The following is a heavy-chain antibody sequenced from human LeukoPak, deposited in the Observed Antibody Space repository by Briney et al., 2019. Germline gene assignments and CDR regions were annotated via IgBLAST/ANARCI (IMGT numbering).Heavy chain of an antibody. CDR1: GGSFSGYY. CDR3: ARFPDLGDAFDI. V-gene: IGHV4-34*01. D-gene: IGHD1-14*01. Sequence: SETLSLTCAVYGGSFSGYYWSWIRQPPGKGLEWIGEINHGGSTNYNPSLKSRVTISVDTSKNQFSLKLSSVTAADTAVYYCARFPDLGDAFDIWGQGTMVTVSS. CDR2: INHGGST. J-gene: IGHJ3*02.